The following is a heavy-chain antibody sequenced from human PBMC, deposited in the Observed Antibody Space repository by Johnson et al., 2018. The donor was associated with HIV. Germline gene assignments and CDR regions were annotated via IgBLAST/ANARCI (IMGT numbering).Heavy chain of an antibody. CDR1: GFTFSYAW. J-gene: IGHJ3*02. D-gene: IGHD3-16*01. CDR2: IKSKTDGGTK. CDR3: TRPGGPTLGGPHPDI. Sequence: VQLVESGGNLVKPGGSLRLSCAASGFTFSYAWMSWVRQAPGKGLEWVGRIKSKTDGGTKDYTAPVKGRFTISRDDSKNTLYLQMNSLKTEDTAMYYCTRPGGPTLGGPHPDIWGQGTMVTVSS. V-gene: IGHV3-15*01.